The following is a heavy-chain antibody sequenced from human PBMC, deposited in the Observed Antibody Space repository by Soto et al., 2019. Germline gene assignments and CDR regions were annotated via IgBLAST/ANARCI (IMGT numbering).Heavy chain of an antibody. J-gene: IGHJ6*02. D-gene: IGHD4-17*01. CDR2: IYWDDDK. V-gene: IGHV2-5*02. CDR3: AHSTTGTTYCSSYGMDV. CDR1: GFSLSTSGVG. Sequence: QITLKESGPTLVKPTQTLTLTCTFSGFSLSTSGVGVGWIRQPPGKALEWLALIYWDDDKRYSPSLKSRLTITKDPSKNKLVLTMTNMDPVDTATYYCAHSTTGTTYCSSYGMDVWGQGTTVTVSS.